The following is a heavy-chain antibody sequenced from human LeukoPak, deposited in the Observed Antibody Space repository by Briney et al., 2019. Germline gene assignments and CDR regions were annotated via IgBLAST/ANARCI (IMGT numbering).Heavy chain of an antibody. CDR3: ARDTSTVTNREFDY. D-gene: IGHD4-17*01. CDR1: GFTFSSYS. Sequence: GGSLRLSCAASGFTFSSYSMNWVRQAPGKGLEWVSSISSSSSYIYYTDSVKGRFTISRDNAKNSVFLQMNSLRAEDTAVYYCARDTSTVTNREFDYWGQGTLVTVSS. V-gene: IGHV3-21*01. CDR2: ISSSSSYI. J-gene: IGHJ4*02.